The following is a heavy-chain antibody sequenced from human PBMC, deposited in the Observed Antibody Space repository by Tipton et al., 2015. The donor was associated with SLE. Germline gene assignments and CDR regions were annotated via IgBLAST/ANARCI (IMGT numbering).Heavy chain of an antibody. Sequence: TLSLTCTVSGGSISSGGYYWGWIRQHPGKGLEWSGYIYHSGSTNYNPSLRSRVTISVDTSKNQLSLQLSSVTTADTAVYYCARGDPPGLEPFDYWGQGTLVTVSS. CDR3: ARGDPPGLEPFDY. CDR2: IYHSGST. V-gene: IGHV4-61*08. D-gene: IGHD1-1*01. J-gene: IGHJ4*02. CDR1: GGSISSGGYY.